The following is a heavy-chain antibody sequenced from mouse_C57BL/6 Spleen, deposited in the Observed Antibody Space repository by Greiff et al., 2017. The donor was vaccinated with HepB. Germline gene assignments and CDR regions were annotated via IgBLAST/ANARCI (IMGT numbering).Heavy chain of an antibody. CDR2: IYPGDGDT. J-gene: IGHJ3*01. D-gene: IGHD3-1*01. CDR3: ARSGGDWFAY. V-gene: IGHV1-82*01. CDR1: GYAFSSSW. Sequence: VQLQQSGPELVKPGASVKISCKASGYAFSSSWMNWVKQRPGKGLEWIGRIYPGDGDTNYNGKFKGKATLTADKSSSTAYMQLRSLASEDSAVYFCARSGGDWFAYWGQGTLVTVSA.